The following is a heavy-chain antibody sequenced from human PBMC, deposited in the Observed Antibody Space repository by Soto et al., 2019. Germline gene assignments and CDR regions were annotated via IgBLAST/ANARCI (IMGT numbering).Heavy chain of an antibody. V-gene: IGHV1-69*13. CDR1: GGTFSSYA. CDR2: TIPIFGTA. CDR3: ARVPIQRGCHYYYAYGMEV. J-gene: IGHJ6*04. D-gene: IGHD6-19*01. Sequence: SVKISCKASGGTFSSYAISWVRQAPGQGLEWMGGTIPIFGTANYAQKFQGRVTTTADESTRTDYMELSRLRSEDTAVYYCARVPIQRGCHYYYAYGMEVWGEGTTVTVSS.